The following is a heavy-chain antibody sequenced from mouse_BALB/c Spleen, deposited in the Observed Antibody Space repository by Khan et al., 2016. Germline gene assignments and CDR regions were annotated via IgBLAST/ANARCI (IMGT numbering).Heavy chain of an antibody. CDR2: IDPANGNT. J-gene: IGHJ4*01. V-gene: IGHV14-3*02. CDR1: GFNIKDTY. D-gene: IGHD1-1*01. CDR3: ARSPFYYGNYYAMDY. Sequence: VQLQQSGAELVKPGASVKLSCTASGFNIKDTYMHWVKQRPEQGLEWIGRIDPANGNTKYDPKFQGKATITADTSSNKAYLQLSSLTSEDTAFYYWARSPFYYGNYYAMDYWGQGTSVTVSS.